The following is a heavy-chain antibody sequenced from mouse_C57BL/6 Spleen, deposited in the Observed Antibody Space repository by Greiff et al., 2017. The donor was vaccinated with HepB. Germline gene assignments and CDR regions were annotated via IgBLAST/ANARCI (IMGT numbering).Heavy chain of an antibody. V-gene: IGHV1-22*01. CDR1: GYTFTDYN. CDR3: ARFVVSGYFDV. Sequence: EVQLQQSGPELVKPGASVKMSCKASGYTFTDYNMHWVKQSHGKSLEWIGYINPNNGGTSYNQKFKGKATLTVNKSSSTAYMELRSLTSEDSAVYCCARFVVSGYFDVWGTGTTVTVSS. CDR2: INPNNGGT. J-gene: IGHJ1*03.